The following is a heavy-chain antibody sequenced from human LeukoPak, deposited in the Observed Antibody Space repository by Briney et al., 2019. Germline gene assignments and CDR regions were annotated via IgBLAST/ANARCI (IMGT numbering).Heavy chain of an antibody. D-gene: IGHD3-22*01. CDR2: IYYSGST. J-gene: IGHJ3*02. CDR3: ARDRDSSGYYVPEDAFEI. Sequence: SETLSLTCTVSGGSISSSSYYWGWIRQPPGKGLEWIGSIYYSGSTYYNPSLKSRVTISVDTSKNQFSLKLSSVTAADTAVYYCARDRDSSGYYVPEDAFEIWGQGTMVTVSS. V-gene: IGHV4-39*07. CDR1: GGSISSSSYY.